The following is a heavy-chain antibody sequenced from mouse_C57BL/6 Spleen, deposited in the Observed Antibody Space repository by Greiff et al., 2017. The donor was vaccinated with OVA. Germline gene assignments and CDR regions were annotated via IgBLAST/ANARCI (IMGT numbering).Heavy chain of an antibody. CDR3: ARKNGYWYYDV. CDR1: GLICSSYA. J-gene: IGHJ1*03. Sequence: EVPLVESGGGLVKPGGSPKLSCAASGLICSSYALSWVRQTPEKRLQWAATISDGGSLTYYPNNVKGRFTNSRDNDKNNLNLRMSNLKSKDTAMYYCARKNGYWYYDVGGTGATVTVSS. V-gene: IGHV5-4*01. CDR2: ISDGGSLT.